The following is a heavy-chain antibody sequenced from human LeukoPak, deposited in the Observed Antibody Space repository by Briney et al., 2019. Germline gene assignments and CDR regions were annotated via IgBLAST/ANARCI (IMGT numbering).Heavy chain of an antibody. D-gene: IGHD3-16*01. J-gene: IGHJ6*03. CDR2: ISSSGSTI. V-gene: IGHV3-48*03. CDR1: GFTFSSYE. Sequence: PGGSLRLSCAASGFTFSSYEMNWVRQAPGKGLEWVSYISSSGSTIYYADSVKGRFTISRDNAKNSLYLQMNSLRAEDTAVYYCASWGTTPDYYYYYMDVWGKGTTVTVSS. CDR3: ASWGTTPDYYYYYMDV.